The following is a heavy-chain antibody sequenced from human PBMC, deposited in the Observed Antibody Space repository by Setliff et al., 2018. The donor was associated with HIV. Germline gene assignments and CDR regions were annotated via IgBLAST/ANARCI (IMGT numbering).Heavy chain of an antibody. CDR1: GASITSHY. J-gene: IGHJ4*02. Sequence: SETLSLTCTVSGASITSHYWSWIRQSPGRELEWIGYIYSTGSTNYNPSLQSRVSISMDASKNKFSLKVTSVTSADTAVYYCAKGAGFYGDYTFDYWGQGNRVPSPQ. CDR2: IYSTGST. V-gene: IGHV4-59*11. CDR3: AKGAGFYGDYTFDY. D-gene: IGHD4-17*01.